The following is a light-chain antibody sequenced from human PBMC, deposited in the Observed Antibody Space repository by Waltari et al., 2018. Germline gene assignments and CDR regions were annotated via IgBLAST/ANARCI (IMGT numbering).Light chain of an antibody. V-gene: IGLV2-8*01. J-gene: IGLJ2*01. CDR1: TIAVGGSTF. Sequence: QSALLQPPSPPGPPGPPVSTPCTAPTIAVGGSTFPPWYQQHPGKAPNLLLFETFKRPSGVPDRFSGSKSGNTAFLTVSGLQAEDEADYYCSSYAGYNNVAFAGGTKLTVL. CDR2: ETF. CDR3: SSYAGYNNVA.